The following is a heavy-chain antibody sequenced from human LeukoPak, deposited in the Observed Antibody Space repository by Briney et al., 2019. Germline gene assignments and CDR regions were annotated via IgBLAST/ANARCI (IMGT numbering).Heavy chain of an antibody. CDR1: GFTVSSNY. V-gene: IGHV3-53*01. CDR3: ARDPGLMDVRGAFDI. Sequence: GGSLRLSCAASGFTVSSNYMSWVRQTPGKGLEWVSVIYSGGSTYYADSVKGRFTISRDNSKNTLYLQMNSLRAEDTAVYYCARDPGLMDVRGAFDIWGQGTMVTVSS. J-gene: IGHJ3*02. D-gene: IGHD2-8*01. CDR2: IYSGGST.